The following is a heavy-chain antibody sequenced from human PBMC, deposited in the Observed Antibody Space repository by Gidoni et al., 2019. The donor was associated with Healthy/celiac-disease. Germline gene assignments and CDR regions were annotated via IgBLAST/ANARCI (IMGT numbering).Heavy chain of an antibody. D-gene: IGHD3-22*01. CDR1: GGTFSSYA. V-gene: IGHV1-69*01. CDR3: ARHTLGGEYYDSSAYYFDY. J-gene: IGHJ4*02. Sequence: QVPLVQSGAEVKKPGSSVKVSCKASGGTFSSYAISWVRQAPGQGLEWMGGIIPIFGTANYAQKFQGRVTITADESTSTAYMELSSLRSEDTAVYYCARHTLGGEYYDSSAYYFDYWGQGTLVTVSS. CDR2: IIPIFGTA.